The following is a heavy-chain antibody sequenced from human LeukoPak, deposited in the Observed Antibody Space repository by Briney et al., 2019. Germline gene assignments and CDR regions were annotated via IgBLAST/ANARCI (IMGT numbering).Heavy chain of an antibody. V-gene: IGHV3-9*01. CDR3: AKDSTDSSGYYSYFQH. CDR2: ISWNSGSI. J-gene: IGHJ1*01. CDR1: GFTFDDYA. D-gene: IGHD3-22*01. Sequence: GGSLRLSCAASGFTFDDYAMHWARQAPGKGLEWVSGISWNSGSIGYADSVKGRFTISRDNAKNSLYLQMNSLRAEDTALYYCAKDSTDSSGYYSYFQHWGQGTLVTVSS.